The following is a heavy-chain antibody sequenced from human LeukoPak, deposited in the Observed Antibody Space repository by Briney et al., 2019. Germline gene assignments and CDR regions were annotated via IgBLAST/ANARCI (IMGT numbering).Heavy chain of an antibody. V-gene: IGHV3-23*01. CDR3: VNLFSSNF. J-gene: IGHJ4*02. D-gene: IGHD2-2*01. CDR1: GFTFSSYW. Sequence: GGSLRLSCAASGFTFSSYWMSWVRQAPGRGLEWVAGISSSGGSTNYADSAKGRFTISRDNSMNTLYLHMNSLTVEDTAMYYCVNLFSSNFWGQGTQVTVSS. CDR2: ISSSGGST.